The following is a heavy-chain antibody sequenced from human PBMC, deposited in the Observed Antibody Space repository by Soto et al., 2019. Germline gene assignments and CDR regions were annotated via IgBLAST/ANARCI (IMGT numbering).Heavy chain of an antibody. Sequence: QVQLVQSGAEVKKPGSSVKVSCKASGGTFSSYAISWVRQAPGQGLEWMGGIIPIFGTAKYAQKFQGRVTLTADESTSTAYKELIRLRSEDTAVYYCARDSSVEMATFTLGGFDYWGQGTLVTVSS. CDR2: IIPIFGTA. CDR3: ARDSSVEMATFTLGGFDY. CDR1: GGTFSSYA. D-gene: IGHD3-16*01. J-gene: IGHJ4*02. V-gene: IGHV1-69*01.